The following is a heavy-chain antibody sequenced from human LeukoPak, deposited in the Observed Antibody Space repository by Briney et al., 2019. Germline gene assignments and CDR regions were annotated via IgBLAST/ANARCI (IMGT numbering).Heavy chain of an antibody. D-gene: IGHD3-22*01. CDR3: ASPSSDYYDNSGYYSHFDY. CDR2: TI. J-gene: IGHJ4*02. V-gene: IGHV3-23*01. Sequence: TIYYADSVKGRVTISRDNSKNTLYLQMNSLRAEDTAVYYCASPSSDYYDNSGYYSHFDYWGRGTLVTVSS.